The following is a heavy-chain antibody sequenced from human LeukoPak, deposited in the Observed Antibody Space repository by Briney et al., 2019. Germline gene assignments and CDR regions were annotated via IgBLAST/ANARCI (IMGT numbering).Heavy chain of an antibody. CDR2: IYYSDST. CDR1: GGSISSSSYY. J-gene: IGHJ5*02. V-gene: IGHV4-39*01. D-gene: IGHD3-10*01. CDR3: ARRLGSRGRFDP. Sequence: SETLSLTCTVSGGSISSSSYYWGWLRQPPGKGLEWIGSIYYSDSTYYNASLKSRVTISADTSKNQFSLRLSSVTAADTAVYYCARRLGSRGRFDPWGQGTLVTFSS.